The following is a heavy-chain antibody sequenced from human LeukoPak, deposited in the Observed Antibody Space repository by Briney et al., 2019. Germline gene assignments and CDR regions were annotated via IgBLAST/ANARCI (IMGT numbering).Heavy chain of an antibody. J-gene: IGHJ4*02. CDR1: GFTFSSYA. Sequence: PGGSLRLSCAASGFTFSSYAMSWVRQAPGKGLEWVSAISGSGGSTYYADSVKGRFTISRDNSKNTLYLQMNTLRAEDTAVYYCAKEPITMIVVAPSNYFDYWGQGTLVTVSS. V-gene: IGHV3-23*01. D-gene: IGHD3-22*01. CDR2: ISGSGGST. CDR3: AKEPITMIVVAPSNYFDY.